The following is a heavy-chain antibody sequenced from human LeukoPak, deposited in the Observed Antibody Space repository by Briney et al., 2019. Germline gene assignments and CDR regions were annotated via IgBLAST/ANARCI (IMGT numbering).Heavy chain of an antibody. D-gene: IGHD3-10*01. Sequence: GRSLRLSCAASGFTFSRYGMHWVRQAPGKGLEWVAGISYDGSNKYYADSVKGRFTISRDNSKNTLYLQMNSLRAEDTAVYYCARVRSTGLEFWGQGTLVTVSS. CDR3: ARVRSTGLEF. CDR1: GFTFSRYG. CDR2: ISYDGSNK. J-gene: IGHJ4*02. V-gene: IGHV3-30*03.